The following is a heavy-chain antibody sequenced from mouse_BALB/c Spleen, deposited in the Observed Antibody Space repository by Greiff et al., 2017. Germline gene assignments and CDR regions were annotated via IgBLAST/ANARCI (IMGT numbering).Heavy chain of an antibody. CDR1: GYSITSGYY. Sequence: EVKLVESGPGLVKPSQSLSLTCSVTGYSITSGYYWNWIRQFPGNKLEWMGYISYDGSNNYNPSLKNRISITRDTSKNQFFLKLNSVTTEDTATYYCAREGYDGPYYAMDYWGQGTSVTVSS. D-gene: IGHD2-14*01. CDR3: AREGYDGPYYAMDY. CDR2: ISYDGSN. J-gene: IGHJ4*01. V-gene: IGHV3-6*02.